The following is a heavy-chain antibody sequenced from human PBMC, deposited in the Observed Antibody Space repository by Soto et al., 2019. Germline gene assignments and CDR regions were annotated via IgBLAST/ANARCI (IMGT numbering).Heavy chain of an antibody. V-gene: IGHV3-30*18. D-gene: IGHD7-27*01. J-gene: IGHJ2*01. CDR2: ISYDGSNK. CDR1: GFTFSSYG. CDR3: AKTKANWGSMRYFDL. Sequence: QVQLVESGGGVVQPGRSLRLSCAASGFTFSSYGMHWVRQASGKGLEWVAVISYDGSNKYYADSVKGRFTISRDNSKNTLYLQMNSLRAEDTAVYYCAKTKANWGSMRYFDLWGRGTLVTVSS.